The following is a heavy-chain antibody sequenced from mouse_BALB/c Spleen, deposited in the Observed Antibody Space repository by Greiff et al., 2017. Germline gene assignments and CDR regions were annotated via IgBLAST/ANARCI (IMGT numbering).Heavy chain of an antibody. D-gene: IGHD2-4*01. V-gene: IGHV2-9*02. J-gene: IGHJ3*01. Sequence: VKLMESGPGLVAPSQSLSITCTVSGFSLTSYGVHWVRQPPGKGLEWLGVIWAGGSTNYNSALMSRLSISKDNSKSQVFLKMNSLQTDDTAMYYCARDSLMITGTWVAYWGQGTLVTVSA. CDR3: ARDSLMITGTWVAY. CDR2: IWAGGST. CDR1: GFSLTSYG.